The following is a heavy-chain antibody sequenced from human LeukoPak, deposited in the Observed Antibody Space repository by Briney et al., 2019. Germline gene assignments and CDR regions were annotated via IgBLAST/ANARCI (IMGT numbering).Heavy chain of an antibody. Sequence: GGSLRLSCAASGFTVSSNYMSWVRQAPGRGLEWVSGIYSGGSTYYAESVKCRFTISRDNSKNTLYLQVNSLRAEDTAVYYCANGDDLFAPWGQGTLVTASS. V-gene: IGHV3-53*01. CDR2: IYSGGST. CDR3: ANGDDLFAP. D-gene: IGHD3-3*01. CDR1: GFTVSSNY. J-gene: IGHJ5*02.